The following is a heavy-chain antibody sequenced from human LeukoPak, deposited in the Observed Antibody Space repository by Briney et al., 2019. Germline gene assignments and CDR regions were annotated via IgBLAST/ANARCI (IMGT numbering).Heavy chain of an antibody. D-gene: IGHD6-13*01. CDR1: GFTFSSYE. CDR2: IYNVGST. Sequence: GGSLRLSCAASGFTFSSYEMNWVRQAPGKGLEWVSIIYNVGSTYYADSVKGRFTISRDNSKNTLYLQMNSLRAEDTAVYFCARGLYSSSWYYNWGQGTLVTVSS. V-gene: IGHV3-66*01. CDR3: ARGLYSSSWYYN. J-gene: IGHJ4*02.